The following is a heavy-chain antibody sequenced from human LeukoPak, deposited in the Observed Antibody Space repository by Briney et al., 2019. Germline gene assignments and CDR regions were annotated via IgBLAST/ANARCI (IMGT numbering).Heavy chain of an antibody. V-gene: IGHV3-30-3*01. Sequence: GGSLRLSCAASGFTFSSYAMHWVRQAPGKGLEWVAVISYDGSNKYYADSVKGRFTISRDNSKNTLYLQMNSLRAEDTAVYYCARDPSHYFDYWGQGTLVTVSS. J-gene: IGHJ4*02. CDR1: GFTFSSYA. CDR3: ARDPSHYFDY. CDR2: ISYDGSNK.